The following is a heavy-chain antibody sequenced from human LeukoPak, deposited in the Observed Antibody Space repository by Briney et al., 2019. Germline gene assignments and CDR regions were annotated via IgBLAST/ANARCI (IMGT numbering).Heavy chain of an antibody. CDR3: ARMGLYTSSWYRFYYFDY. D-gene: IGHD6-13*01. Sequence: SETLSHTFLVHGGFFIGHSWSGIRPPACKGLAWIGEIYHSGSTSYNPSLKSRFTISVDTSKNQFSLKLSSVTEADTAVYYCARMGLYTSSWYRFYYFDYWGQGTLVTVSS. CDR1: GGFFIGHS. CDR2: IYHSGST. V-gene: IGHV4-34*01. J-gene: IGHJ4*02.